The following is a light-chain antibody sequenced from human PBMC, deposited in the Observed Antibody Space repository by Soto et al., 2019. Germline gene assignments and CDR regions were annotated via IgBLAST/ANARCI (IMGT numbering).Light chain of an antibody. CDR3: MQALQTPQK. CDR1: QGISSY. CDR2: LGS. V-gene: IGKV2-28*01. J-gene: IGKJ1*01. Sequence: TQSPSSLSASVGDRVTITCRASQGISSYLDWYLQKPGQSPQLLIYLGSNRASGVPDRFSGSGSGTDFTLKISRVEAEDVGVYYCMQALQTPQKFGQGTKVDIK.